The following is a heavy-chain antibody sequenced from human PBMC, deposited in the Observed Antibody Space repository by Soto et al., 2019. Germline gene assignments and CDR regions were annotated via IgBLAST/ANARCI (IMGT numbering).Heavy chain of an antibody. CDR1: GFTFSSYA. D-gene: IGHD3-9*01. V-gene: IGHV3-23*01. CDR2: ISGSGGST. CDR3: AKDLLRYFDWLGNFDY. J-gene: IGHJ4*02. Sequence: GGSLRLSCAASGFTFSSYAMSWVRQAPGKGLEWVSAISGSGGSTYYADSVKGRFTISRDNSKNTLYLQMNSLRAEDTAVYYCAKDLLRYFDWLGNFDYWGQGTLVTVSS.